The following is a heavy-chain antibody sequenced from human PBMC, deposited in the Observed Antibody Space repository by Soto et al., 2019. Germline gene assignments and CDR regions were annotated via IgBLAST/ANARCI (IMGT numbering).Heavy chain of an antibody. J-gene: IGHJ4*02. CDR3: ARSSTSGWPY. CDR1: GFTFSSFG. Sequence: GGSLRLSCAASGFTFSSFGMHWVRQAPGKGLEWVAIISYDGGKKHYADPVKGRFTISRDKSNNTVHLQMNSLRTEDTAIYLFARSSTSGWPYWGQGTWVTVSS. V-gene: IGHV3-30-3*01. D-gene: IGHD6-19*01. CDR2: ISYDGGKK.